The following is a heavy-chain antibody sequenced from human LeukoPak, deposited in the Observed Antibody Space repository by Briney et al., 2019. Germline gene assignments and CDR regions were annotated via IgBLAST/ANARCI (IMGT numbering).Heavy chain of an antibody. Sequence: GASVKVSCKASGYTFTSYDINWVRQAPGQGLEWMGGIIPIFGTANYAQKFQGRVTITTDESTSTAYMELSSLRSEDTAVYYCARGVCSSTSCYSYYMDVWGKGTTVTVSS. V-gene: IGHV1-69*05. CDR2: IIPIFGTA. CDR1: GYTFTSYD. J-gene: IGHJ6*03. CDR3: ARGVCSSTSCYSYYMDV. D-gene: IGHD2-2*01.